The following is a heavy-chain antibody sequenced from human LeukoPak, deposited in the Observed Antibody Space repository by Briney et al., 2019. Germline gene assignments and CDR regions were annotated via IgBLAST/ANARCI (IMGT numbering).Heavy chain of an antibody. J-gene: IGHJ4*02. CDR1: GFTFSSYG. D-gene: IGHD2-15*01. Sequence: GGPLRLSCAASGFTFSSYGMHWVRQAPGKGLGWVAVISYDGSNKYYADSVKGRFTISRDNSKNTLYLQMNSLRAEDTAVYYCARDGGLGGYFDYWGQGTLVTVSS. CDR2: ISYDGSNK. V-gene: IGHV3-30*03. CDR3: ARDGGLGGYFDY.